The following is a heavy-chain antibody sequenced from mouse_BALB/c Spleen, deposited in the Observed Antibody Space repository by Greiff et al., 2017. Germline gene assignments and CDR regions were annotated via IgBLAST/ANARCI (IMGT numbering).Heavy chain of an antibody. Sequence: EVNLVESGGDLVKPGGSLKLSCAASGFTFSSYGMSWVRQTPDKRLEWVATISSGGSYTYYPDSVKGRFTISRDNAKNTLYLQMSSLKSEDTAMYYCARHEGRAWFAYWGQGTLVTVSA. CDR3: ARHEGRAWFAY. D-gene: IGHD3-3*01. J-gene: IGHJ3*01. CDR2: ISSGGSYT. V-gene: IGHV5-6*01. CDR1: GFTFSSYG.